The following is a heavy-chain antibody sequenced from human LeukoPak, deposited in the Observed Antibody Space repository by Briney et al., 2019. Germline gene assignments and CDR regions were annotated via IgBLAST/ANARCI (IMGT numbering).Heavy chain of an antibody. J-gene: IGHJ3*02. CDR1: GGSIRSSSYY. D-gene: IGHD3-10*01. CDR3: ARHSSGSGVEAFDI. CDR2: IYYSGST. V-gene: IGHV4-39*01. Sequence: SETLSLTCTVSGGSIRSSSYYWGWIRQPPGKGLEWIGSIYYSGSTYYNPSLKSRVTISVDTSKNQSSLKLSSVTAGDTAVYYCARHSSGSGVEAFDIWGQRTMVTVSS.